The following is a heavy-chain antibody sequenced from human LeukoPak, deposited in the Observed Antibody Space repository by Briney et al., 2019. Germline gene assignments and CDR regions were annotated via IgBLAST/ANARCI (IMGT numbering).Heavy chain of an antibody. J-gene: IGHJ5*02. CDR2: IYYSGST. V-gene: IGHV4-31*03. D-gene: IGHD5-24*01. CDR1: GGSISSGGYY. Sequence: SQTLSLTCTVSGGSISSGGYYWSWIRQHPGKGLEWIGYIYYSGSTYYNPSLKSRVTISVDTSKNQFSLKLSSVTAADTAVYYCAKNEYNKNWFDPWGQGTLVTVSS. CDR3: AKNEYNKNWFDP.